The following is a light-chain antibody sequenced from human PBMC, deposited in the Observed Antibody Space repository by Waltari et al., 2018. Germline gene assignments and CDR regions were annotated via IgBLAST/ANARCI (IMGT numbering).Light chain of an antibody. CDR3: QQANSFPIT. CDR1: QDIRNW. CDR2: ATS. V-gene: IGKV1-12*01. J-gene: IGKJ3*01. Sequence: TCRASQDIRNWLAWDQQKPGKAPNLLIYATSSLQTGVPSRFSGSGSGTEFTLTISSLQPEDFATYYCQQANSFPITFGPGTKVDFK.